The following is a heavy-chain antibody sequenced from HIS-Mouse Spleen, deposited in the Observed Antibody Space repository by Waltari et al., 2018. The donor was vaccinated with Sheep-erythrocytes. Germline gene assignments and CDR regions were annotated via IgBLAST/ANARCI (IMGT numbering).Heavy chain of an antibody. D-gene: IGHD1-26*01. J-gene: IGHJ4*02. CDR2: IIPILGIA. CDR3: AQTGATTPHFDY. Sequence: QVQLVQSGAEVKKPGSSVKVSCKASGGTFSSYAISWVRQAPGQGLAWMGRIIPILGIANYAQKFQGRVTITADKSTSTAYMELSSLRSEDTAVYYCAQTGATTPHFDYWGQGTLVTVSS. CDR1: GGTFSSYA. V-gene: IGHV1-69*04.